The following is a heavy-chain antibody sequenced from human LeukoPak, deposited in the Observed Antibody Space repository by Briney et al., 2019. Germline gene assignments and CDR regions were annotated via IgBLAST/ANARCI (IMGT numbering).Heavy chain of an antibody. CDR2: INPSGGST. CDR1: GYTFTSYY. D-gene: IGHD3-16*02. V-gene: IGHV1-46*01. Sequence: ASVKVSCKASGYTFTSYYMHWVRQAPGQGLEWMGIINPSGGSTSYAQKFQGRVTMTRDMSTSTVYMELSSMRSEDTAVYYCARDRMITFGGVIAHAAFDIWGQGTMVTVSS. J-gene: IGHJ3*02. CDR3: ARDRMITFGGVIAHAAFDI.